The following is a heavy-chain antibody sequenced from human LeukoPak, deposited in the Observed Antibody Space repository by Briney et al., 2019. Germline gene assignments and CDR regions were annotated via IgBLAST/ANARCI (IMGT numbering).Heavy chain of an antibody. V-gene: IGHV1-46*01. CDR1: GYTFTSYY. D-gene: IGHD2-2*01. J-gene: IGHJ5*02. CDR2: INPSGGST. Sequence: RASVKVSCKASGYTFTSYYMHWVRQAPGQGLEWMGIINPSGGSTSYARKFQGRVTMTRDMSTSTVYMELSSLRSEDTAVYYCARARTGDVVVPAAMSNRWFDPWGQGTLVTVSS. CDR3: ARARTGDVVVPAAMSNRWFDP.